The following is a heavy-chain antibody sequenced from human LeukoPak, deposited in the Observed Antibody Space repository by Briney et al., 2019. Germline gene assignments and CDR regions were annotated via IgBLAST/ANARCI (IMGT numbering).Heavy chain of an antibody. V-gene: IGHV4-34*01. CDR1: GGSFSGYY. J-gene: IGHJ3*02. CDR3: ARPGSSYSDAFDI. CDR2: INRSGST. D-gene: IGHD6-13*01. Sequence: SETLSLTCAVYGGSFSGYYWSWIREPPGKGLEWIGEINRSGSTNYNPSLKSRVTISVDTSKNQFSLKLSSVTAADTAVYYCARPGSSYSDAFDIWGQGTMVTVSS.